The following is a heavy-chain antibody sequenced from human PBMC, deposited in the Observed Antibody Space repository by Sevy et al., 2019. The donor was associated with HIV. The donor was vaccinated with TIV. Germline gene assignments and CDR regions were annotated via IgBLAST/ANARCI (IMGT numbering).Heavy chain of an antibody. CDR3: AKETNSIAVAGTFYYYYGMDV. CDR2: ISWNSGSI. Sequence: GGSLRLSCAASGFTFDDYAMHWVRQAPGKGLEWVSGISWNSGSIGYAGSVKGRFTISRDNAKNSLYLQMNSLRAEDTALYYCAKETNSIAVAGTFYYYYGMDVWGQGTTVTVSS. D-gene: IGHD6-19*01. V-gene: IGHV3-9*01. CDR1: GFTFDDYA. J-gene: IGHJ6*02.